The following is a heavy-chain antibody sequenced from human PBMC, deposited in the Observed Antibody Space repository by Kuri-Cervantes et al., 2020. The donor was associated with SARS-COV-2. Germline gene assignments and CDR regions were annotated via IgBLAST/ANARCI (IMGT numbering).Heavy chain of an antibody. CDR1: GGSFSGYY. V-gene: IGHV4-34*01. J-gene: IGHJ6*02. CDR2: INHSGST. D-gene: IGHD3-10*01. Sequence: SETLSLTCAVYGGSFSGYYWSGIPQPPGKGLEWIGEINHSGSTNYNPSLKSRVTISVDTSKNQFSLKLSSVTAADTAVYDFARAPYLDFGAGSYYARGYYYYGMDVWGQGTTVTVSS. CDR3: ARAPYLDFGAGSYYARGYYYYGMDV.